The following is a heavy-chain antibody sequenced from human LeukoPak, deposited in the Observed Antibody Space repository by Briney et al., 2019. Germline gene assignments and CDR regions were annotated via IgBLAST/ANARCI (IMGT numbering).Heavy chain of an antibody. Sequence: SQTLSLTCTVSGGSISSGGYYWSWIRQHPGKGLEWIGYIYYSGSTYYNPSLKSRVTISVDTSKNQFSLKLSSVTAADTAVYYCARGLAGGSYLFFYYYYMDVWGKGTTVTVSS. D-gene: IGHD1-26*01. J-gene: IGHJ6*03. CDR2: IYYSGST. CDR3: ARGLAGGSYLFFYYYYMDV. V-gene: IGHV4-31*03. CDR1: GGSISSGGYY.